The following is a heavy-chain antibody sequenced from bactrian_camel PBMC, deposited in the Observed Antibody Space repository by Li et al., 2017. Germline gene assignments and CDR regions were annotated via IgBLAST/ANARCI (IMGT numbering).Heavy chain of an antibody. CDR1: GFTFSSYY. CDR3: AAGLLADID. D-gene: IGHD1*01. V-gene: IGHV3-2*01. J-gene: IGHJ4*01. CDR2: IYTSDRKE. Sequence: VQLVESGGGSVEPGGSLKLSCVGSGFTFSSYYVSWVRQAPGKGLEWVSGIYTSDRKEYYPDSVKGRFTISRDNAKNTLYLQMNSLKTEDTAVYYCAAGLLADIDWGQGTQVTVS.